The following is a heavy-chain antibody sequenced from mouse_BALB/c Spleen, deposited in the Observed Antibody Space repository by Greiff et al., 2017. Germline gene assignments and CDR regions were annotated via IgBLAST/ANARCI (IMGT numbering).Heavy chain of an antibody. D-gene: IGHD2-10*02. CDR3: ARDGRYGNYGSYFDY. CDR2: IRNKANGYTT. CDR1: GFTFTDYY. V-gene: IGHV7-3*02. J-gene: IGHJ2*01. Sequence: DVHLVESGGGLVQPGGSLRLSCATSGFTFTDYYMSWVRQPPGKALEWLGFIRNKANGYTTEYSASVKGRFTISRDNSQSILYLQMNTLRAEDSATYYCARDGRYGNYGSYFDYWGQGTTLTVSS.